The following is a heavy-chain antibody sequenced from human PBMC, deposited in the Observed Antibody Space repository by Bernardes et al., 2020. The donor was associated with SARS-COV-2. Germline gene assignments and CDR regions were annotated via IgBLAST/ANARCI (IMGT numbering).Heavy chain of an antibody. J-gene: IGHJ4*02. CDR3: ARAGSYRFDY. Sequence: GSLRLSGATSGFAFSSAWVHWVRQAPGKGLVWVSRINGDGSTINYADSVKGRFTISRDNAKNTLYLQMNSLTTEDTAVYYCARAGSYRFDYWGQGTLVTVSS. CDR1: GFAFSSAW. V-gene: IGHV3-74*01. CDR2: INGDGSTI. D-gene: IGHD1-26*01.